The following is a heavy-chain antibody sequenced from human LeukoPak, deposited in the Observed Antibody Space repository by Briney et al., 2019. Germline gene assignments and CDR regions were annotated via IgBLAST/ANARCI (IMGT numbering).Heavy chain of an antibody. CDR1: GVSISSYC. CDR3: ARSSGWYHYYGMDV. J-gene: IGHJ6*02. Sequence: SENLSLNCTVSGVSISSYCWSWLRQPPGKGLEWIGYIYYSGSTNYNPSLKRRVTISVDTSKNQFSLKLSSVTAADTAVYYCARSSGWYHYYGMDVWGQGTTVTVSS. D-gene: IGHD6-19*01. V-gene: IGHV4-59*01. CDR2: IYYSGST.